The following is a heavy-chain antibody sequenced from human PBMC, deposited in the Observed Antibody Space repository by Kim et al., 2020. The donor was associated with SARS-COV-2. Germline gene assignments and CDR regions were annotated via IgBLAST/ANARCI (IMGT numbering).Heavy chain of an antibody. Sequence: ASVKVSCKASGYTFSNYGISWVRLAPGQGLEWMGWISGSNGATNYAQKFQGRVTMTTDTCADTAYMELRSLRSDDTALYYCARAHYSTNSPFFYWGQGTLVTVSS. J-gene: IGHJ4*02. V-gene: IGHV1-18*01. CDR2: ISGSNGAT. D-gene: IGHD2-8*01. CDR3: ARAHYSTNSPFFY. CDR1: GYTFSNYG.